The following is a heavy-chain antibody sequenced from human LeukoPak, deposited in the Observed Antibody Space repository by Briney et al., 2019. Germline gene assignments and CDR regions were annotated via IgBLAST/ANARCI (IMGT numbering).Heavy chain of an antibody. Sequence: PSETLSLTCTVSGGSIISYYWSWIRQPAGKGLEWIGRIYTSGSTNYNPSLKSRVTMSVDTSKNQFSLKLSSVTAADTAVYYCAREDSSGYYYGLFDYWGQGTLVTVSS. CDR1: GGSIISYY. D-gene: IGHD3-22*01. CDR2: IYTSGST. J-gene: IGHJ4*02. V-gene: IGHV4-4*07. CDR3: AREDSSGYYYGLFDY.